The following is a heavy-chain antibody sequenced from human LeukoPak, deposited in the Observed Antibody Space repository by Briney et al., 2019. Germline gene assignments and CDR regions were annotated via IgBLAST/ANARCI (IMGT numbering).Heavy chain of an antibody. CDR1: GYTFTSYG. V-gene: IGHV1-18*01. D-gene: IGHD6-6*01. Sequence: ASVKVSCKAAGYTFTSYGISWVRQAPGQGLEWMGWISAYNGNTNYAQKLQGRVTMTTDTSTSTAYMELRSLRSDDTAVYYCARDLSGYSSSSGYFDYWGQGTLVTVSS. CDR2: ISAYNGNT. CDR3: ARDLSGYSSSSGYFDY. J-gene: IGHJ4*02.